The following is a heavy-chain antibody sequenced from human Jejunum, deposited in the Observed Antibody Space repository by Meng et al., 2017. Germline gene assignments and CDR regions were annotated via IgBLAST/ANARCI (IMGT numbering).Heavy chain of an antibody. Sequence: QVQLQESGPGLVKPSQTLSLTCTVSAGSISGGDYYWSWIRQPPGKGLEWIGYIHYIGSAFFHPSFKSRAAISVDTSNNQFSLKLNSVTAGDTAVYYCARERWEYYESSGFDSWGQGTLVTVSS. V-gene: IGHV4-30-4*01. J-gene: IGHJ4*02. CDR3: ARERWEYYESSGFDS. CDR2: IHYIGSA. CDR1: AGSISGGDYY. D-gene: IGHD3-22*01.